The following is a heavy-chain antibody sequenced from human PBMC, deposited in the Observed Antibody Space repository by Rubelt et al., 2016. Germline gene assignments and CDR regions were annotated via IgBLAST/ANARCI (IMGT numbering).Heavy chain of an antibody. CDR2: GST. CDR3: ARTVVVPAATLLATSGRLDY. J-gene: IGHJ4*02. Sequence: GSTNYNPSLKSRVTISVDTSKNQFSLKLSSVTAADTAVYYCARTVVVPAATLLATSGRLDYWGQGTLVTVST. V-gene: IGHV4-59*01. D-gene: IGHD2-2*01.